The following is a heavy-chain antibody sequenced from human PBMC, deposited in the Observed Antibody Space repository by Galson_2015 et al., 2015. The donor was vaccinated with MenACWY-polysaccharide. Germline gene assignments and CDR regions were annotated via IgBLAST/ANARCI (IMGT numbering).Heavy chain of an antibody. V-gene: IGHV3-7*01. CDR1: GFIFSNYW. CDR2: IKQDGSVT. Sequence: SLRLSCAASGFIFSNYWMNWVRQAPGKGLEWVDDIKQDGSVTHYVDSVKGRFTISRDNAKNTLCLQMISLRADDTAVYYCSRGYCGGGRCSRNYWGQGTLVTVSS. J-gene: IGHJ4*02. D-gene: IGHD2-15*01. CDR3: SRGYCGGGRCSRNY.